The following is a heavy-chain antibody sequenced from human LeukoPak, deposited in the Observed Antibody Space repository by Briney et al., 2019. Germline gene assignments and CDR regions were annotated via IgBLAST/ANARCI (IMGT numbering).Heavy chain of an antibody. V-gene: IGHV4-59*07. Sequence: SDTLSLTCTVSGGSISSYYWSWIRQPPAKGLEWIGYIYYSGSTNYNPSLKSRVTISLDTSKNQFSLKLTSVTAADTAVYFSARGGGSRDGYNSDDRGQGVLVTVSS. J-gene: IGHJ4*02. CDR2: IYYSGST. D-gene: IGHD5-24*01. CDR3: ARGGGSRDGYNSDD. CDR1: GGSISSYY.